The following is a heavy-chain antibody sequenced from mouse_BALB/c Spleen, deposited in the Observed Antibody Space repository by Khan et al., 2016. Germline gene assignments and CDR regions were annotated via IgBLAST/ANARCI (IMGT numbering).Heavy chain of an antibody. CDR2: ISYSGST. V-gene: IGHV3-2*02. J-gene: IGHJ4*01. D-gene: IGHD1-1*01. Sequence: EVKLLESGPGLVKPSQSLSLTCTVTGYSITSDYAWNWIRQFPGNRLEWMGYISYSGSTSYNPSLKSRISITRDTSKNQFFLQLNSVTSEDTATYYCARSDYGDKDAMDYWGLGTSVTVSS. CDR1: GYSITSDYA. CDR3: ARSDYGDKDAMDY.